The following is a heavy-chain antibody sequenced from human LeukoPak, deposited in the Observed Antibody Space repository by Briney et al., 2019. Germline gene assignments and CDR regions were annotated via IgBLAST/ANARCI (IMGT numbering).Heavy chain of an antibody. CDR2: IYYSGST. J-gene: IGHJ3*02. Sequence: KASETLSLTCTVPGGSINSHYWSWIRQSPGKGLEWIGYIYYSGSTNYNPPLKSRVTISVDTSKNQFSLNLSSVTDADTAVYYCARHAVVITDDAFDIWGQGTVVTVSS. CDR1: GGSINSHY. D-gene: IGHD3-22*01. V-gene: IGHV4-59*11. CDR3: ARHAVVITDDAFDI.